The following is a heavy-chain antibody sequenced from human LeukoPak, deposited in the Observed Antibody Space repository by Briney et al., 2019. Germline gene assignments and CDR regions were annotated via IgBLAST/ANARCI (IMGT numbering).Heavy chain of an antibody. CDR3: VKASSSSPQYNWFDA. CDR1: GFTFSTYA. D-gene: IGHD6-6*01. CDR2: VSGTGGRT. J-gene: IGHJ5*02. V-gene: IGHV3-23*01. Sequence: HPGGSLRLSCAASGFTFSTYAMSWVRQAPGKGLEWVSVVSGTGGRTYYADYVKGRFTISRDNSKNTLYLQMNSLRAEDTALYYCVKASSSSPQYNWFDAWGQGTLVTVSS.